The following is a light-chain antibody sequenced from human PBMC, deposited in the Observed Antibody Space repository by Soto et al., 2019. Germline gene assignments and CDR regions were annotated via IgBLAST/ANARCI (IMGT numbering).Light chain of an antibody. J-gene: IGKJ5*01. CDR1: QSISSW. CDR2: AAS. Sequence: DIQMTQSPSTLSASLGDGVTITCRASQSISSWLAWYQQKPGKAPKXLIYAASTLQSGVPSRFSGSGSGTDFTLTISSLQPEDFATYYCQQLNSYPSFGQGTRLEIK. CDR3: QQLNSYPS. V-gene: IGKV1-5*01.